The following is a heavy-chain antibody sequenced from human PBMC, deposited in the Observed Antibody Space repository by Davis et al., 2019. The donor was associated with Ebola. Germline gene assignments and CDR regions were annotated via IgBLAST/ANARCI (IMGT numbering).Heavy chain of an antibody. Sequence: ASVKVSCKASGYTFTNYYMHWVRQAPGHGLEWMGMINPNDGRTIYAQKFQGRVTMTRDTSISTAYLELSRLRSDDTAVYYCASRTLLYYYDSGNAFDIWGQGTMVTVSS. CDR2: INPNDGRT. CDR1: GYTFTNYY. D-gene: IGHD3-22*01. CDR3: ASRTLLYYYDSGNAFDI. J-gene: IGHJ3*02. V-gene: IGHV1-2*02.